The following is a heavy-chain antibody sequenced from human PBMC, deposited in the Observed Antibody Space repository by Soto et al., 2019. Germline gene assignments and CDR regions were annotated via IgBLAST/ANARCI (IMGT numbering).Heavy chain of an antibody. CDR2: INAGTGQV. V-gene: IGHV1-3*01. Sequence: ASVKVACKASGYILTMYGIDWLRQAPGQGLEWVGWINAGTGQVKYSQKFQGRVSITRDTSASTAYMELSSLKSEDTAVYYCARVMAVQAFDIWGQRTKVTVS. D-gene: IGHD4-17*01. J-gene: IGHJ3*02. CDR3: ARVMAVQAFDI. CDR1: GYILTMYG.